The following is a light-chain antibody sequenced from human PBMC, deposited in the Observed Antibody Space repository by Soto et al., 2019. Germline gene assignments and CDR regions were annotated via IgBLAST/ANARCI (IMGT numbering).Light chain of an antibody. CDR2: DAS. J-gene: IGKJ1*01. Sequence: DIPMTQSPSTPFSSLGEKVTITCPASQTISRQLAWYQQKPGKAPKVLIYDASNLESGVPSRFSGSGSGTEFTLTISSLQPDEFATYYCQQYNSYKSFGQGTKVDIK. CDR1: QTISRQ. CDR3: QQYNSYKS. V-gene: IGKV1-5*01.